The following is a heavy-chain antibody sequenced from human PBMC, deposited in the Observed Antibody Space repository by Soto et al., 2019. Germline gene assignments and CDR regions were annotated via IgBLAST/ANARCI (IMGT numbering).Heavy chain of an antibody. Sequence: EVQLVESGGGLVKSGGSLRLSCAVSGFTFSNAWMSCVRQAPGKGLEWVGRIKSETAGGTTYYAAPVKGRFSISRDDSKNTLYLQMSSLKSDHTAVYYCATGISTNYEILTGYYYPYYFQFWGRGTLVTVSS. D-gene: IGHD3-9*01. CDR2: IKSETAGGTT. CDR3: ATGISTNYEILTGYYYPYYFQF. CDR1: GFTFSNAW. J-gene: IGHJ4*02. V-gene: IGHV3-15*01.